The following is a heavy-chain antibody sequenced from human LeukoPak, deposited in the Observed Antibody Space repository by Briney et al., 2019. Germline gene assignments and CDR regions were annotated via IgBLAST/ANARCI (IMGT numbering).Heavy chain of an antibody. CDR3: ARAPIVVVSTPSFDT. D-gene: IGHD3-22*01. J-gene: IGHJ5*02. CDR2: MYYSGTT. V-gene: IGHV4-4*02. Sequence: SGGSLRLSCAASGFTFSSYWMSWVRQAPGKGLEWIATMYYSGTTIYTPSLKSRLAISRDTSSDQFSLRLTSVTAADTAVYYCARAPIVVVSTPSFDTWGQGILVTVSS. CDR1: GFTFSSYW.